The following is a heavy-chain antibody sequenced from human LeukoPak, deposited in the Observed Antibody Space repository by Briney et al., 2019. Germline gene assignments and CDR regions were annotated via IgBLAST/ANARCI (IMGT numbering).Heavy chain of an antibody. J-gene: IGHJ4*02. CDR2: IWYDGSNK. CDR1: GFTFSSYG. Sequence: PGGSLRLSCAASGFTFSSYGMHWVRQAPGKGLEWVAVIWYDGSNKYYADSVKGRFTISRDNSKNTLYLQMNGLRAEDTAVYYCARDHSGYYYDSSGYYYLRYFDYWGQGTLVTVSS. V-gene: IGHV3-33*01. D-gene: IGHD3-22*01. CDR3: ARDHSGYYYDSSGYYYLRYFDY.